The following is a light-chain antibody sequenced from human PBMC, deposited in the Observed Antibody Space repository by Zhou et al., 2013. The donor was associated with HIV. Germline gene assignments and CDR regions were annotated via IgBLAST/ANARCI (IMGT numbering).Light chain of an antibody. V-gene: IGKV1-33*01. CDR1: HDISNY. Sequence: DIQMTQSPSSLSASVGDRVTITCQASHDISNYLNWYQQKPGKAPKLLIYDASNLEIGVPSRFSGSVSGTDFTLTIGSLQPDDFATYYCQQTYSVPVTFGGGTK. J-gene: IGKJ4*01. CDR2: DAS. CDR3: QQTYSVPVT.